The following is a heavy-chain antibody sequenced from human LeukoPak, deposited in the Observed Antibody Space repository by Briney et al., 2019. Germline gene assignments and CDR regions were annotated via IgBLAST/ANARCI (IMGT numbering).Heavy chain of an antibody. V-gene: IGHV3-66*01. CDR2: IYNDGRT. CDR1: GFTVSTNY. J-gene: IGHJ4*02. D-gene: IGHD3-22*01. CDR3: ARGRNYYDSSPYYFDH. Sequence: QPGGSLRLSCAASGFTVSTNYMSWVRLAPGKGLQWVSLIYNDGRTYYADSVKGRFIISRDNSKNTLYLQMSSLRAEDTAVYYCARGRNYYDSSPYYFDHWGQGTLVTVSS.